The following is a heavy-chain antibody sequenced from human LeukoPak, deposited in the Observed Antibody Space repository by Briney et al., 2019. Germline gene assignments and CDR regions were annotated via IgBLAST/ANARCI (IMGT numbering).Heavy chain of an antibody. V-gene: IGHV5-51*01. CDR3: SKVMSATGGAFDI. J-gene: IGHJ3*02. Sequence: PGESLKISCKGSGYSFTRYWIGWMRQMPGKGLEWMGIIYPGDSDTRYSPSFQGQVTISADKSITTAYLQWSSLKASDTAIYYCSKVMSATGGAFDIWGQGTMVPVSS. D-gene: IGHD2-15*01. CDR2: IYPGDSDT. CDR1: GYSFTRYW.